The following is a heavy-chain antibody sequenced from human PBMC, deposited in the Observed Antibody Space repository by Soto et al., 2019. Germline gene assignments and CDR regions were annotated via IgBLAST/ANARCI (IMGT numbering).Heavy chain of an antibody. CDR2: ISSNGGST. CDR1: GFTFSSYA. V-gene: IGHV3-64D*06. D-gene: IGHD1-1*01. Sequence: PGGSLRVSCSASGFTFSSYAMHWVRQAPGKGLEYVPAISSNGGSTYYADSVKGRFTISRDNSKNTLYLQMSSLRAEDTAVYYCVKGGRWLLLQLALDYWGQGTLVTVSS. CDR3: VKGGRWLLLQLALDY. J-gene: IGHJ4*02.